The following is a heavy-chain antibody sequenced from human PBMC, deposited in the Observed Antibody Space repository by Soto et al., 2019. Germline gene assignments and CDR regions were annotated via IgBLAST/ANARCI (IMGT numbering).Heavy chain of an antibody. V-gene: IGHV3-53*01. CDR1: GFTVISNY. CDR3: ARGGQVRGGLDV. D-gene: IGHD2-15*01. J-gene: IGHJ6*02. CDR2: IYSNGST. Sequence: EVQLVESEGGLIQPGGSLRLSCAASGFTVISNYMSWVRQAPGKGLEWVSFIYSNGSTYYADSVKGRFSISRDNSNNMVYLQMDSLRAEDTAVYYCARGGQVRGGLDVWGQGTTVTVSS.